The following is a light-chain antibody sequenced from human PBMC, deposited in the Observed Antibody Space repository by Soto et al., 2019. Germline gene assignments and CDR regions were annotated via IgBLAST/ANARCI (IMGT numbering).Light chain of an antibody. CDR3: QQYGASPLYT. Sequence: EIVLTQSPGTLSLSPGERATLSCRASQSVSSSYLAWYQKKPGQAPRLLINGASSRATGIPDRFSGSGSGTDFTLTISRLEPDDFAVYYCQQYGASPLYTFGQGTKLEIK. CDR1: QSVSSSY. J-gene: IGKJ2*01. CDR2: GAS. V-gene: IGKV3-20*01.